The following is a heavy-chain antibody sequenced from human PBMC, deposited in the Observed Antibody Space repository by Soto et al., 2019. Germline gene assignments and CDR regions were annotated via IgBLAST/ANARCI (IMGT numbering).Heavy chain of an antibody. CDR2: FSSSGST. D-gene: IGHD2-2*01. Sequence: GGSLRLSCAASGFTFNTYSMSWVRQAPGQGLEWVSTFSSSGSTYYAGSVKGRFTISRDNSKNMLYLEMNSLRAEDTAVYYCAKSRGGSTSRTVDYWGQGALVTVSS. J-gene: IGHJ4*02. CDR1: GFTFNTYS. CDR3: AKSRGGSTSRTVDY. V-gene: IGHV3-23*01.